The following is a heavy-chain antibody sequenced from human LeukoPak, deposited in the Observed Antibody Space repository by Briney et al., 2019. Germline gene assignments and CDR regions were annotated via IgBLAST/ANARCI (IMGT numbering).Heavy chain of an antibody. CDR2: IWYDGSNK. CDR3: ARDRVYSSGWDFDY. V-gene: IGHV3-33*01. Sequence: GGSLRLSCAASGFTFSSYGMHWVHQAPGKGLEWVAVIWYDGSNKYYADSVKGRFTISRDNSKNTLYLQMNSLRAEDTAVYYCARDRVYSSGWDFDYWGQGTLVTVSS. D-gene: IGHD6-19*01. CDR1: GFTFSSYG. J-gene: IGHJ4*02.